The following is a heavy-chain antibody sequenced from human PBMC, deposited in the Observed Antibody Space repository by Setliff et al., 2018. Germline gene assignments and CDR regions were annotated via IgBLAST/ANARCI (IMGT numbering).Heavy chain of an antibody. CDR2: ISPYSGNT. J-gene: IGHJ4*02. D-gene: IGHD3-22*01. CDR1: GYTFTNYG. CDR3: ARINFYVSSGYYYAPDY. V-gene: IGHV1-18*01. Sequence: ASVKVSCKASGYTFTNYGVTWVRQAPGQGLEWMGWISPYSGNTYYAPELQGRVTLTTDTSTTTAYMELTSLRSDDTAVYYCARINFYVSSGYYYAPDYWGQGTLVTVSS.